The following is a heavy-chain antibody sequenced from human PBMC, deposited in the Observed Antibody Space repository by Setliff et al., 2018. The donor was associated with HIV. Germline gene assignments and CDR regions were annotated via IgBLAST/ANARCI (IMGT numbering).Heavy chain of an antibody. J-gene: IGHJ6*02. V-gene: IGHV3-13*01. CDR1: GFTFSSYD. CDR2: IGTAGDT. D-gene: IGHD6-13*01. Sequence: PRGSLRLSCAASGFTFSSYDMHWVRQATGKGLEWVSAIGTAGDTYYPGSVKGRFTISRENAKNSLYLQMNSLRAGDTAVYYCASSRGYYYGMDVWGQGTTVTVSS. CDR3: ASSRGYYYGMDV.